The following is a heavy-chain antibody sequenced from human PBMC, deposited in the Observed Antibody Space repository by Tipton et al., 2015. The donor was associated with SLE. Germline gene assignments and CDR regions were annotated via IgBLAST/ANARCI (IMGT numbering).Heavy chain of an antibody. V-gene: IGHV4-39*07. CDR2: IYYSGNT. D-gene: IGHD6-13*01. CDR3: ARDAGSSWQAYYYYYYGMDV. J-gene: IGHJ6*02. Sequence: GLVKPSETLSLTCSVSGDSIRSSSNYWGWIRQPPGKGLEWIGSIYYSGNTYYNPSLKSRVSISADTSKNHFSLKLSSVTAADTAVYYCARDAGSSWQAYYYYYYGMDVWGQGTTVTVSS. CDR1: GDSIRSSSNY.